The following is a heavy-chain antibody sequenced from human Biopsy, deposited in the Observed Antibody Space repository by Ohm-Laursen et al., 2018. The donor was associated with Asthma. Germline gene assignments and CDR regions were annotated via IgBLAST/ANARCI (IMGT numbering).Heavy chain of an antibody. CDR3: AKGHGDYVFPYFQH. CDR2: ISYDGSDK. Sequence: SLRLSCSASGFTFSGYALHWVRQAPGKGLEWVAVISYDGSDKYYADSVKGRFTISRDNSKNTLYLQMNSLRAEDTAVYYCAKGHGDYVFPYFQHWGQGTLVTVSS. CDR1: GFTFSGYA. D-gene: IGHD4-17*01. V-gene: IGHV3-30*18. J-gene: IGHJ1*01.